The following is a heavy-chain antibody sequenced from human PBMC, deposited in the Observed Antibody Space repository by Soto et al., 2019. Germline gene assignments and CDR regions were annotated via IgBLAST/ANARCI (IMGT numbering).Heavy chain of an antibody. Sequence: QVQLVESGGGVVQPGRSLRLSCAASGFNFSSYVMHWVRQAPGKGLEWVAVIWYDGGNKYYADSVKGRFTISRANSKNTLYLQMNSLRAEDTAVYYCARDGQWLPRDGLRSSYYFDYWGQGTLVTVSS. CDR1: GFNFSSYV. J-gene: IGHJ4*02. V-gene: IGHV3-33*01. CDR2: IWYDGGNK. CDR3: ARDGQWLPRDGLRSSYYFDY. D-gene: IGHD6-19*01.